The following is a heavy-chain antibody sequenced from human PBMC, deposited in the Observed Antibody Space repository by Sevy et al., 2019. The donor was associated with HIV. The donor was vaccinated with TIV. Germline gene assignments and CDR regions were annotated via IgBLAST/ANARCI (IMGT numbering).Heavy chain of an antibody. J-gene: IGHJ4*02. CDR1: GYTFNSYG. D-gene: IGHD3-10*01. Sequence: ASVKVSCKASGYTFNSYGISWVRQAPGQGLEWMGWISAYNGNTNYAQKLQGRVTMTTDTSTSTAYMELRSLRSDDTAVYYCARDLLWFGELLHYFDYWGQGTLVTVSS. CDR3: ARDLLWFGELLHYFDY. V-gene: IGHV1-18*04. CDR2: ISAYNGNT.